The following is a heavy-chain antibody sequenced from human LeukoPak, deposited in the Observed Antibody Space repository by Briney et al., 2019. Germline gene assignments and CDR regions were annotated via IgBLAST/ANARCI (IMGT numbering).Heavy chain of an antibody. V-gene: IGHV4-34*01. CDR2: INHSGST. J-gene: IGHJ3*02. CDR3: ATPGLQWELLRAFDI. D-gene: IGHD1-26*01. Sequence: SETLSLTCAVYGGSFSGYYWSWNRQPPGKGLEWIGEINHSGSTNYNPSLKSRVTISVDTSKNQFSLKLSSVTAADTAVYYCATPGLQWELLRAFDIWGQGTMVTVSS. CDR1: GGSFSGYY.